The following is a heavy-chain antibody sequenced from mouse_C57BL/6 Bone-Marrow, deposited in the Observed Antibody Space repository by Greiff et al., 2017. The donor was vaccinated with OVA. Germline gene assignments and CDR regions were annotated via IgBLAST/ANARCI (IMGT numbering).Heavy chain of an antibody. V-gene: IGHV1-22*01. CDR1: GYTFTDYN. Sequence: EVQLKQSGPELVKPGASVKMSCKASGYTFTDYNMHWVKQSHGKSLEWIGYINPNNGGTSYNQKFKGKATLTVNKSSSTAYMGLRSLTSEDSAVYYCARWGGLRGYFDYWGQGTTLTVSS. CDR2: INPNNGGT. CDR3: ARWGGLRGYFDY. J-gene: IGHJ2*01. D-gene: IGHD2-4*01.